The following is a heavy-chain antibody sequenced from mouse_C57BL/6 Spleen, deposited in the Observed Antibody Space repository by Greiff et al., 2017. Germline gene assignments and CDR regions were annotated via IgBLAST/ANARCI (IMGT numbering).Heavy chain of an antibody. CDR2: IDPEDGDT. CDR1: GFNITDYY. J-gene: IGHJ2*01. V-gene: IGHV14-1*01. D-gene: IGHD1-1*02. Sequence: EVQLQQSGAELVRPGASVKLSCTASGFNITDYYMHWVKQRPGQGLEWIGRIDPEDGDTEYAPKFQGKATMTADTSSNTAYLQLSSLTSEDTAVYYCTNSFITMGYFDDWGQGTTLTVSS. CDR3: TNSFITMGYFDD.